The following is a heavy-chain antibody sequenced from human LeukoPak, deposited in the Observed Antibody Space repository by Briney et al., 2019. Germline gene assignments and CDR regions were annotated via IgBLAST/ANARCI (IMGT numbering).Heavy chain of an antibody. D-gene: IGHD1-26*01. CDR1: GFTFSSYA. CDR2: ISATGTST. Sequence: PGGSLRLSCGASGFTFSSYAMTWVRQAPGKGLEWVSTISATGTSTYYADSVKGRLTISRDNSKNTLYLQMNSLRAEDTAVYSCAKDSGTYYKAFDYWGQGTLVTVSS. V-gene: IGHV3-23*01. CDR3: AKDSGTYYKAFDY. J-gene: IGHJ4*02.